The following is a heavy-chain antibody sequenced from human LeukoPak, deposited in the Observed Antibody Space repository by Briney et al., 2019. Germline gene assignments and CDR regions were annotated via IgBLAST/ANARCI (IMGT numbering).Heavy chain of an antibody. CDR1: GFTFSSYE. J-gene: IGHJ4*02. Sequence: GGSLRLSCAASGFTFSSYEMNWVRQAPGKGLEWVSYISSSGSTIYYADSVKGRFTISRDNAKNSLYLQMNSLRAEDTAVYYGARDLGSGWYRWGQGTLVTVSS. CDR2: ISSSGSTI. D-gene: IGHD6-19*01. V-gene: IGHV3-48*03. CDR3: ARDLGSGWYR.